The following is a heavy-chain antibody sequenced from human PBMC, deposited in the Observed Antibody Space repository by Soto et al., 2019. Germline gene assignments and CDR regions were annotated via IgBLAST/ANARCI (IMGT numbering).Heavy chain of an antibody. CDR1: GFTFSSYS. V-gene: IGHV3-21*01. D-gene: IGHD3-10*01. Sequence: EVQLVESGGGLVKPGGSLRLSCAASGFTFSSYSMNWVRQAPGQGLEWVSSISSSRSYIYYADSVRGRFTISRDDAKNSLYLQVNSLRAEDTAVYYCARDPSMVRVENWYFDLWGRGTLVTVSS. CDR2: ISSSRSYI. J-gene: IGHJ2*01. CDR3: ARDPSMVRVENWYFDL.